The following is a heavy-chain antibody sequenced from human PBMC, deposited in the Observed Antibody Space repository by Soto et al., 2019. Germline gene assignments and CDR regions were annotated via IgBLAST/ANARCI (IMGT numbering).Heavy chain of an antibody. V-gene: IGHV3-15*01. J-gene: IGHJ4*02. D-gene: IGHD3-16*02. CDR3: TRSYDYIWGNYRPLDY. Sequence: GGSLRLSCTASGFTFSNAWMTWVRQAPGKGLEWVGRIKSKSDGGTTDCAAPVKGRFTISRDDSENTLYLQMNSLRTEDTAPYYCTRSYDYIWGNYRPLDYWGQGTLVTVSS. CDR2: IKSKSDGGTT. CDR1: GFTFSNAW.